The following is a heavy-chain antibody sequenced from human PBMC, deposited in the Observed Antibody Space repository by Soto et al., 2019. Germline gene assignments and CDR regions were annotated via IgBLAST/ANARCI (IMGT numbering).Heavy chain of an antibody. CDR3: ARGDRGGSGSPASYYYSGLDV. CDR1: GFTFSSYA. CDR2: VSAGGDMT. J-gene: IGHJ6*02. D-gene: IGHD3-10*01. Sequence: DVQLLESGGHLVQPGGSLRLSCAASGFTFSSYAMSWVRQAPGKGLEWVSSVSAGGDMTYYSDSVKGRFTISIANSNNALFLQMNSLRIEDTALYYCARGDRGGSGSPASYYYSGLDVWGQGTTVTVS. V-gene: IGHV3-23*01.